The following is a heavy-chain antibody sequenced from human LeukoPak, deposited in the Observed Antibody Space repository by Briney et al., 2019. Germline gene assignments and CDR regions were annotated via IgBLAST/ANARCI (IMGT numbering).Heavy chain of an antibody. V-gene: IGHV3-23*01. J-gene: IGHJ4*02. Sequence: GGSLRLSCAASGFTFSSYAMSWVRQAPGKGLEWVSAISGSGGSTYYADSVKGRFTISRDNSENTLYLQMSSLRAEDAAVYYCAKVRNGYIIAARYWGQGTLVTVSS. CDR2: ISGSGGST. D-gene: IGHD6-6*01. CDR3: AKVRNGYIIAARY. CDR1: GFTFSSYA.